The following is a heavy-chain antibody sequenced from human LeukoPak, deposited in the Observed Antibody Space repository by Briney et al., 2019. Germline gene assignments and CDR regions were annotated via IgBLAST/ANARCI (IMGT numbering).Heavy chain of an antibody. V-gene: IGHV4-34*01. CDR3: ARIYCSSTSCWNNDAFDI. Sequence: SETLSLTCAVYGGSFSGYYWSWIRQPPGKGLEWIGEINHSGSTNYNPSLKSRVTISVDTSKNQFPLKLSSVTAADTAVYYCARIYCSSTSCWNNDAFDIWGQGAMVTVSS. CDR2: INHSGST. J-gene: IGHJ3*02. D-gene: IGHD2-2*01. CDR1: GGSFSGYY.